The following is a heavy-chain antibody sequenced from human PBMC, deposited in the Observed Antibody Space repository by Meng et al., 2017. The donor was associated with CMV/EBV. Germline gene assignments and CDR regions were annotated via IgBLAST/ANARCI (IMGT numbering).Heavy chain of an antibody. V-gene: IGHV4-39*07. J-gene: IGHJ4*02. CDR1: GGSISSSSYY. Sequence: GSLRLSCTVSGGSISSSSYYWGWIRQPPGKGLEWIGSIYYSGSTYYNPSLKGRVTISVDTSKNQFSLKLSSVTAADTAVYYCASYSFWGQGTLVTVSS. CDR3: ASYSF. D-gene: IGHD4-11*01. CDR2: IYYSGST.